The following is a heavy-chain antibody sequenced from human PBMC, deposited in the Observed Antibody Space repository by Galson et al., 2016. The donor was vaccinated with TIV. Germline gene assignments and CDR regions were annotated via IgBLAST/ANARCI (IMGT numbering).Heavy chain of an antibody. Sequence: SLRLSCAASGFSFGHYWMSWVRQTPGKGLEWVATIKQDESEIYYVDSVKGRFTVSRDNAKTLLYLQMNSLRAEDTALYYCARDKFRDSTSGSLFDYWGQGALVTVSS. CDR2: IKQDESEI. V-gene: IGHV3-7*01. D-gene: IGHD6-6*01. CDR1: GFSFGHYW. CDR3: ARDKFRDSTSGSLFDY. J-gene: IGHJ4*02.